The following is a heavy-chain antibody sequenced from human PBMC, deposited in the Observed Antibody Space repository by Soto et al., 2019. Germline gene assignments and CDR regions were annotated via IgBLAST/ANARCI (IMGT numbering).Heavy chain of an antibody. V-gene: IGHV4-34*01. CDR2: INHSGST. D-gene: IGHD1-26*01. Sequence: PSETLSLTCAVYGGSFSGYYWSWIRQPPGKGLEWIGEINHSGSTNYNPSLKSRVTISVDTSKNQFSLKLSSVTAADTAVYYCARGRRGSYYLDIGFDPWGQGTLVTVSS. J-gene: IGHJ5*02. CDR3: ARGRRGSYYLDIGFDP. CDR1: GGSFSGYY.